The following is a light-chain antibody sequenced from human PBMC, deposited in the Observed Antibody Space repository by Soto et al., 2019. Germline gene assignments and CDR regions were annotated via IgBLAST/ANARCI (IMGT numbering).Light chain of an antibody. J-gene: IGKJ4*01. CDR2: AAS. Sequence: EIVLTQSPGTLSLSPGERVTLSCRASQGISSLLAWYQQKPGQAPRLLIYAASTRATGVPARFSGSGSETEFTLTISSLQSEDFAVYYCQQYHDWPPLTFGGGTKV. V-gene: IGKV3-15*01. CDR3: QQYHDWPPLT. CDR1: QGISSL.